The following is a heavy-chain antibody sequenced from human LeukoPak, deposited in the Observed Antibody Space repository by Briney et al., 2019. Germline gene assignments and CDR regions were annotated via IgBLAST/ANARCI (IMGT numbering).Heavy chain of an antibody. D-gene: IGHD6-19*01. CDR1: GFTFSSYA. J-gene: IGHJ4*02. V-gene: IGHV3-30-3*01. CDR3: ARDSSGWYYFDY. Sequence: GGSLRLSCAASGFTFSSYAMHWVRQAPGKGLEWVAVISYDGSNKYYADSVKGRFTISRDNSKNTLYLQMNSLRAEDTAVYYCARDSSGWYYFDYWAREPWSPSPQ. CDR2: ISYDGSNK.